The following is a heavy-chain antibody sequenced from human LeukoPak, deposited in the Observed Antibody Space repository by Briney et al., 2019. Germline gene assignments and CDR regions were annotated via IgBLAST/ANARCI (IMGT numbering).Heavy chain of an antibody. CDR3: ARASGSYYGTDWFDP. CDR2: IYYSGTT. J-gene: IGHJ5*02. V-gene: IGHV4-61*01. Sequence: PSETLSLTCTVSGGSVSSGNYYWSWIRQPPGKGLEWIGYIYYSGTTNYNPSLKSRVTISVDTSKNQFSLKLSSVTAADTAVYYYARASGSYYGTDWFDPWGQGTLVTVSS. CDR1: GGSVSSGNYY. D-gene: IGHD1-26*01.